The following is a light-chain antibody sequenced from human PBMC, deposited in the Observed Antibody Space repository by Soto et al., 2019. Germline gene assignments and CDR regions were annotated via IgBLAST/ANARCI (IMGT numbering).Light chain of an antibody. J-gene: IGKJ4*01. CDR1: QGIRSS. CDR2: AAS. CDR3: QQRNSYPLT. V-gene: IGKV1-9*01. Sequence: DIQLTQSPSFLSASVGDRVTITCRASQGIRSSLACYQQKPGKAPKLMIYAASTLQSGVPSRFSGSGSGTEFTLTICSLQPEDFATYYCQQRNSYPLTFGGGTKLEIK.